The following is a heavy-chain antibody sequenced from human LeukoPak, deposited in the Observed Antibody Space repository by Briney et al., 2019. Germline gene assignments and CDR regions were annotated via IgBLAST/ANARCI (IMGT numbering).Heavy chain of an antibody. Sequence: SETLSLTCTVSGVSISSYYWSWIRQPAGKGLEWIGRIYTSGSTNYNPSLKSRVTMSVDTPKNQFSLKLSSVTAADTAVYYCARDSGTTGEVKFDPWGQGTLVTVSS. V-gene: IGHV4-4*07. CDR2: IYTSGST. CDR1: GVSISSYY. D-gene: IGHD3-10*01. CDR3: ARDSGTTGEVKFDP. J-gene: IGHJ5*02.